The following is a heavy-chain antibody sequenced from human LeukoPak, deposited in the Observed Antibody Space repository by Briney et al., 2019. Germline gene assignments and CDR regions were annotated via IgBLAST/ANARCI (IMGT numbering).Heavy chain of an antibody. J-gene: IGHJ4*02. D-gene: IGHD3-10*01. Sequence: GGSLRLSCAASGFSVSSIYMAWVRQAPGKGLEFVSIIYSGGSTSYTDSVEGRFTMSRDNSKNTLYLQMNSLRAEDTAVYYCTRLTWNYFFDNWGQGTLVTVSS. CDR3: TRLTWNYFFDN. CDR1: GFSVSSIY. CDR2: IYSGGST. V-gene: IGHV3-53*01.